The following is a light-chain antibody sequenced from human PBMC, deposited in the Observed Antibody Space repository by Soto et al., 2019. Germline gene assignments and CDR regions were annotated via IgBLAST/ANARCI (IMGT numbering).Light chain of an antibody. CDR3: LQYHDLWA. CDR2: RAS. V-gene: IGKV3-15*01. CDR1: QNIYYN. Sequence: ILMTQSPATVSVSPGESATLSCRASQNIYYNVAWYQQRPGQAPRLLIYRASTRAPGVPARFSGSGSGTEFTLTISSLQPEDFTVYSCLQYHDLWAFGQGPRWIS. J-gene: IGKJ1*01.